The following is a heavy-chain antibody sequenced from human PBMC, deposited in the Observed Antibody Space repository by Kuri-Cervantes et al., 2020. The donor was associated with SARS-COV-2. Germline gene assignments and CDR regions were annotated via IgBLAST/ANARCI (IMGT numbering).Heavy chain of an antibody. CDR2: IYYSGST. Sequence: GSLRLSCAVSGGSISSSSYYWGWIRQPPGKGLEWIGSIYYSGSTYYNPSLKSRVTISVDTSKNQFSLKLSSVTAADTAVYYCAGRGAVAGTVPFFDYWGQGTLVTVSS. J-gene: IGHJ4*02. V-gene: IGHV4-39*01. D-gene: IGHD6-19*01. CDR3: AGRGAVAGTVPFFDY. CDR1: GGSISSSSYY.